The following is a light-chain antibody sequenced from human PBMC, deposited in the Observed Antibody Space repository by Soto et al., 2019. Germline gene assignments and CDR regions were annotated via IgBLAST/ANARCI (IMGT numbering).Light chain of an antibody. CDR2: DVS. J-gene: IGLJ3*02. Sequence: QSALTQPRSVSGSPGQSVTISCTGTSSDVGDYIYVSWYQQYPGQAPKIVIYDVSKWPSGVRVRVSGSKTGNTAYLTISRFHAENEADYYCCSFAGSYTFWVFGGGTKLTVL. CDR1: SSDVGDYIY. CDR3: CSFAGSYTFWV. V-gene: IGLV2-11*01.